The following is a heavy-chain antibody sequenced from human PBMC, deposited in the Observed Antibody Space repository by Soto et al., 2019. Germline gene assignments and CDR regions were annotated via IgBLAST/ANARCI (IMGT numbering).Heavy chain of an antibody. D-gene: IGHD2-15*01. Sequence: WGSLRRSCAASGCTCSSYAMSCARKGPGKGLEWISEISGRGGSTYYADSVKCRFTISRDNSEHTLYLQMNSLRADDTAVYYCAKNFYFGYCSGGSCYTFGYWHQRTLITVSS. CDR2: ISGRGGST. CDR3: AKNFYFGYCSGGSCYTFGY. J-gene: IGHJ4*02. V-gene: IGHV3-23*01. CDR1: GCTCSSYA.